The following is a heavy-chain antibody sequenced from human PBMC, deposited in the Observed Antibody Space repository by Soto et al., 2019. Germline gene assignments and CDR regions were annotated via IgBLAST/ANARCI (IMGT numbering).Heavy chain of an antibody. CDR3: ARNKWATGDSVH. CDR2: MNPSSGQT. Sequence: ASVKVSCKASGYTFTNYDINWMRQAGGQGLEWLGWMNPSSGQTGYAQKFQGRVTMTRDTSTSTAYVDLSGLTYEDSAVYYCARNKWATGDSVHWGHGTLVTVSS. D-gene: IGHD4-17*01. J-gene: IGHJ4*01. CDR1: GYTFTNYD. V-gene: IGHV1-8*01.